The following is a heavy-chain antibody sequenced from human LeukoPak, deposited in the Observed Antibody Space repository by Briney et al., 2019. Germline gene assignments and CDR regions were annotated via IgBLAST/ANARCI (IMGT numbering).Heavy chain of an antibody. J-gene: IGHJ5*02. CDR2: ISSSSSNI. D-gene: IGHD1-26*01. CDR3: VSLSGSFYSAYNWFVP. Sequence: GRSLRLSCAASGFTFSSYSMNWVRQAPGKGLEWVSCISSSSSNIYYADSVKGRFTISRDNAKNTLYLQMNRLRTEDTAVYYCVSLSGSFYSAYNWFVPWLQGTLVTVSS. V-gene: IGHV3-21*01. CDR1: GFTFSSYS.